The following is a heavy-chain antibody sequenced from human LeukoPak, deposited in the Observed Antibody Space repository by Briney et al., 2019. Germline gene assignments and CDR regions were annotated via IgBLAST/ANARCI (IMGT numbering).Heavy chain of an antibody. Sequence: GGSLRLSCAASGFTFSSCVMSWVRQAPGKGLEWVSAISGSGVGTYSADSVKGRFTISRDNSKNTVYLQMNSLRAEDTAVYYCAKSDSSGYSGFNWGQGTLVTVSS. CDR1: GFTFSSCV. D-gene: IGHD3-22*01. CDR3: AKSDSSGYSGFN. V-gene: IGHV3-23*01. J-gene: IGHJ4*02. CDR2: ISGSGVGT.